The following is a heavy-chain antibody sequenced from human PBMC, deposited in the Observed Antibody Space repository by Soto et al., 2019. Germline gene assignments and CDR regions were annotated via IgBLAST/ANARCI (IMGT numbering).Heavy chain of an antibody. D-gene: IGHD3-3*01. Sequence: QVQLQQWGAGLLKPSETLSLTCAVHGGSFCGDYWSWIRQPPGKGLEWFGEINHSGSTNYNPSLKSRVTISVDTSKNQFSLKLSSVTAADTAVYYCARGPFNNYDFWSGYYPYWGQGTLVTVSS. J-gene: IGHJ4*02. CDR1: GGSFCGDY. CDR3: ARGPFNNYDFWSGYYPY. CDR2: INHSGST. V-gene: IGHV4-34*01.